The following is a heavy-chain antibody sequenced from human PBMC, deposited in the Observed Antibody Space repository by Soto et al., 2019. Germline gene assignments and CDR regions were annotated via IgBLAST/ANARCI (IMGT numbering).Heavy chain of an antibody. D-gene: IGHD2-15*01. CDR2: ISSSGSTI. CDR3: ARCAVVAANVGYFDY. Sequence: PGGSLRLSCAASGFTFSSYAMGWIRQAPGKGLEWISYISSSGSTIYYADSVKGRFTISRDKVKNSLYLQMNSLRVEDTAVYYCARCAVVAANVGYFDYWGQGTLVTVSS. V-gene: IGHV3-11*01. CDR1: GFTFSSYA. J-gene: IGHJ4*02.